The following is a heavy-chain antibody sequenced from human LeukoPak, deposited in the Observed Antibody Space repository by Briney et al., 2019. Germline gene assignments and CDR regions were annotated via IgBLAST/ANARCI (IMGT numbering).Heavy chain of an antibody. V-gene: IGHV4-59*08. CDR2: IYYSGRT. CDR3: ARTIPDSSGYYYSDY. J-gene: IGHJ4*02. Sequence: TSETLSLTCTVSGGSISSYYWSWIRQPPGKELEWIGYIYYSGRTYYNPSLKSRVTISVDTSKNQFSLSLSSVTAADTAVYYCARTIPDSSGYYYSDYWGQGALVTVSS. CDR1: GGSISSYY. D-gene: IGHD3-22*01.